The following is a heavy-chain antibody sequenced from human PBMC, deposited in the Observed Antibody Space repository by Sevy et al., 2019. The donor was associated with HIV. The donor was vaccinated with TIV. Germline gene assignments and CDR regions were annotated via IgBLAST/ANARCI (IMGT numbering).Heavy chain of an antibody. CDR2: ISGSSGTT. CDR1: GLTFSNYV. Sequence: GGSLRLSCAASGLTFSNYVMSWVRQAPGKGLEWLSAISGSSGTTYAAESVKGRFTISSDNSKNTLYLHMSSLGAEDTAVYYCARNLSPSGAFDIWGQGTRVTVSS. V-gene: IGHV3-23*01. CDR3: ARNLSPSGAFDI. J-gene: IGHJ3*02. D-gene: IGHD6-25*01.